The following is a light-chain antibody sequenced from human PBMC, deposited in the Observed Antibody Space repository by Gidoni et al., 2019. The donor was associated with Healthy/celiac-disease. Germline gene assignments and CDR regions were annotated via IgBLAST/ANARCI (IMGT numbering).Light chain of an antibody. Sequence: DIQMTQSPSSLSASVGDRVTITCQASQDISNYLNWYQQKPGKAPKLLIYDASNLETGVPSRFSGSGSGTDFTFTISSLQPEDIATYYCQQYDNLAPAITFGQXTRLEIK. CDR2: DAS. CDR3: QQYDNLAPAIT. CDR1: QDISNY. J-gene: IGKJ5*01. V-gene: IGKV1-33*01.